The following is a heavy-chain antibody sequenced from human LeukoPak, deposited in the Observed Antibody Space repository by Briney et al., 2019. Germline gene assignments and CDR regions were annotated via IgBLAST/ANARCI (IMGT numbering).Heavy chain of an antibody. CDR3: ARDIEPSGRYCSSTSCPRRTPWQH. Sequence: ASVKVSCKASGYTFSDYGISWVRQAPGQGLEWMGWISAYNGNTYYAQKLQGRVTMTTDTSTSTAYMELRSLRSDDTAVYYCARDIEPSGRYCSSTSCPRRTPWQHWGQGTLVTVSS. CDR2: ISAYNGNT. CDR1: GYTFSDYG. V-gene: IGHV1-18*01. D-gene: IGHD2-2*01. J-gene: IGHJ4*02.